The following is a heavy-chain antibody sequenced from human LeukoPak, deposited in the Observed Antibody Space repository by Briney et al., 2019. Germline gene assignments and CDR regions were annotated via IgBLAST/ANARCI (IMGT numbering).Heavy chain of an antibody. J-gene: IGHJ4*02. CDR3: ARHRGETNFDY. D-gene: IGHD3-16*01. CDR1: GVSISSSSYY. Sequence: SETLSLTCTVSGVSISSSSYYWGWIRQPPGKGLEWIGSIYYSGSTYYNPSLKSRVTISVDTSKNQFSLKLSSVTAADTAVYYCARHRGETNFDYWGQGTLVTVSS. CDR2: IYYSGST. V-gene: IGHV4-39*01.